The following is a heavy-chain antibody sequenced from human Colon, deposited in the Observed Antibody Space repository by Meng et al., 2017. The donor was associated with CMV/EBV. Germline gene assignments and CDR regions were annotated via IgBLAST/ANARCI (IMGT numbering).Heavy chain of an antibody. J-gene: IGHJ5*02. D-gene: IGHD1-7*01. CDR1: GYTFTDYY. V-gene: IGHV1-2*02. Sequence: ASVKVSCKALGYTFTDYYLHWVRQAPGQGLEWMGWINPNGGGTDYAQTFQGRVTMTRDTSTTTAYLEVNRLTSDDTATYYCARVKCGTTSCSQGLDPWGQGTLVTVSS. CDR2: INPNGGGT. CDR3: ARVKCGTTSCSQGLDP.